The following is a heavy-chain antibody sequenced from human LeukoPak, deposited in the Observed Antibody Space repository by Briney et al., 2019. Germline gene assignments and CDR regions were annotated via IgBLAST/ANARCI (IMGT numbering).Heavy chain of an antibody. Sequence: PGGSLRLSCAASAFTFSSYAMSWVRQAPGKGLEWVSAISGSGGSTYYADSVKGRFTISRDNSKNTLYLQMNSLRAEDTAVYYCAKDLHTYYYDSSGYQGEGFDLWGQGTLVTVSS. CDR1: AFTFSSYA. J-gene: IGHJ5*02. CDR2: ISGSGGST. CDR3: AKDLHTYYYDSSGYQGEGFDL. V-gene: IGHV3-23*01. D-gene: IGHD3-22*01.